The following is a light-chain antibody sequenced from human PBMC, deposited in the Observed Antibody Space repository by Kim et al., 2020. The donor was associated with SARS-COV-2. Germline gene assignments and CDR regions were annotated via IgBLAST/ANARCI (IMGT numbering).Light chain of an antibody. CDR2: EGS. CDR1: SSDVGSYNL. J-gene: IGLJ3*02. CDR3: CSYAGSSTLV. V-gene: IGLV2-23*01. Sequence: GQSITISCTGTSSDVGSYNLVSWYQQHPGKAPKLMIYEGSKRPSGDSNRFSGSKSGNTASLTISGLQAEDEADYYCCSYAGSSTLVFGGGTQLTVL.